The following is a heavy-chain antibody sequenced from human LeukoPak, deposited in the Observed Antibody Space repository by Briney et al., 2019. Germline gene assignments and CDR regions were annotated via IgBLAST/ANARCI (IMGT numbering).Heavy chain of an antibody. D-gene: IGHD3-10*02. V-gene: IGHV5-51*01. CDR1: GYSFTSYW. Sequence: GESLKISCKGSGYSFTSYWIGWVRQMPGKGLEWMGIISPSDSDTRYSPSFQGQVTISADKSISTAYLQWNSLKASDTATYYCARHSVRRTYYFDNWGQGTLVTVSS. CDR3: ARHSVRRTYYFDN. CDR2: ISPSDSDT. J-gene: IGHJ4*02.